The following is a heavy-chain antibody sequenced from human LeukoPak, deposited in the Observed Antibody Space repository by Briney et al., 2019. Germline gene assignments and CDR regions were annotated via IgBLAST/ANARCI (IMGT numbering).Heavy chain of an antibody. CDR3: ARLKGYDFWSGYSSFDY. CDR1: GGSISSYY. Sequence: SETLSLTCTVSGGSISSYYWSWIRQPPGKGLEWIGYIYYSGSTNYNPSLKSRVTISVDTSKNQFSLKLSSVTAADTAVYYCARLKGYDFWSGYSSFDYWGQGTLVTVSS. CDR2: IYYSGST. V-gene: IGHV4-59*12. J-gene: IGHJ4*02. D-gene: IGHD3-3*01.